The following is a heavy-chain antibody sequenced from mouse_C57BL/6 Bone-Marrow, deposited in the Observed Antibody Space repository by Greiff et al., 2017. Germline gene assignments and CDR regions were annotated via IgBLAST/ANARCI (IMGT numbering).Heavy chain of an antibody. D-gene: IGHD1-1*01. CDR2: INPYNGGT. CDR1: GYTFTDYY. J-gene: IGHJ4*01. CDR3: ARSDYDTPYYAMDY. Sequence: VQLQQSGPVLVKPGASVKMSCKASGYTFTDYYMNWVKQSHGQSLEWIGVINPYNGGTSYNQKFKGKATLTVDKSSSTAYMELNNLTSDDSAVYDCARSDYDTPYYAMDYWGQGTSVTVSA. V-gene: IGHV1-19*01.